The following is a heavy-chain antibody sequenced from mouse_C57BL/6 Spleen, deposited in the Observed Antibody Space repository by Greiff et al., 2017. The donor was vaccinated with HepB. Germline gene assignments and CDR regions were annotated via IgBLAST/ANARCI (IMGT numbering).Heavy chain of an antibody. Sequence: VQLQQPGAELVRPGDSVKISCKASGYSFTGYFMNWVMQSHGKSLEWIGRINPYNGDTFYNQKFKGKATLTVDKSSSTAHMELRSLTSEDSAVYYCARSGSLYWYFDVWGTGTTVTVSS. D-gene: IGHD1-1*02. J-gene: IGHJ1*03. CDR3: ARSGSLYWYFDV. V-gene: IGHV1-20*01. CDR2: INPYNGDT. CDR1: GYSFTGYF.